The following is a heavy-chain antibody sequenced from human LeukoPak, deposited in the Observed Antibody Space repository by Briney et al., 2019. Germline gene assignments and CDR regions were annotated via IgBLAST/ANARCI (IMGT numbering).Heavy chain of an antibody. J-gene: IGHJ4*02. V-gene: IGHV1-46*01. CDR2: ISPSGGST. CDR1: GYTFTSNY. CDR3: ARVYQGVAIFDGIDY. D-gene: IGHD3-3*01. Sequence: GASVKVSCKASGYTFTSNYMHWVRQAPGQGPEWMGVISPSGGSTTYAQKFQGRVTLTRDMSTGTDYLELSSLRSEDTAVYYCARVYQGVAIFDGIDYWGQGTLVTVSS.